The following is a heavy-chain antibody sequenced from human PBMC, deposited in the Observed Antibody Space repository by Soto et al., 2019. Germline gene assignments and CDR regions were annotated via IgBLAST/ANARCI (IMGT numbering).Heavy chain of an antibody. D-gene: IGHD5-12*01. Sequence: GGSLRLSCAASGFTFSSYAMSWVRQAPGKGLEWVSAIINSGGSTYYADSVKGRFTISRDNAKNSVYLQMNSLRDDDTALYYCAINSGYDLDPAWGQGTLVTVSS. CDR2: IINSGGST. V-gene: IGHV3-23*01. CDR1: GFTFSSYA. CDR3: AINSGYDLDPA. J-gene: IGHJ5*02.